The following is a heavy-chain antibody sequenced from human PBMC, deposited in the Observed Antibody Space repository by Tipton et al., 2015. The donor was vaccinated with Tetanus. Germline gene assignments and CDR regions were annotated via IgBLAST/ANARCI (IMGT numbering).Heavy chain of an antibody. Sequence: TLSLTCSVSGGSISSSDHYWGWIRQHPGKGLEWIGYIHYSGNTFYKPSLKSRVTISVDTSKKQFSLKMTCVTAADTAVYFCARASVTILRGVMIRGTGWFDPWGQGTLVTVSS. D-gene: IGHD3-10*01. CDR2: IHYSGNT. CDR1: GGSISSSDHY. J-gene: IGHJ5*02. CDR3: ARASVTILRGVMIRGTGWFDP. V-gene: IGHV4-31*03.